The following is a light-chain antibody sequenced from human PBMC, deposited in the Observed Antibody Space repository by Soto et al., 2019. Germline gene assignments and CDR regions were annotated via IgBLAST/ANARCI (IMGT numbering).Light chain of an antibody. CDR2: GVG. CDR3: SSSTSTGTYVL. V-gene: IGLV2-14*01. CDR1: STDVGGSYY. J-gene: IGLJ3*02. Sequence: QSALTQPASVSGSPGQSITISCTGTSTDVGGSYYVSWYQQHPGKAPKLMVYGVGNRPSGVSDRFSGSKSGNTACLTISGLQAEDEADYYCSSSTSTGTYVLFGGGTKLTVL.